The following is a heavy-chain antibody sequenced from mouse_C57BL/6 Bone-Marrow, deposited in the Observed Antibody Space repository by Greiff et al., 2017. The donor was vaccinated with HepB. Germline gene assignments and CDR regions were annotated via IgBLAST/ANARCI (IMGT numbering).Heavy chain of an antibody. CDR1: GFTFSDFY. CDR2: SRNKANDYTT. CDR3: ARDAPNWDGAMDY. V-gene: IGHV7-1*01. J-gene: IGHJ4*01. Sequence: EVKVVESGGGLVQSGRSLRLSCATSGFTFSDFYMEWVRQAPGKGLEWIAASRNKANDYTTEYSASVKGRFIVSRDTSQSILYLQMNALRAEDTAIYYCARDAPNWDGAMDYWGQGTSVTVSS. D-gene: IGHD4-1*01.